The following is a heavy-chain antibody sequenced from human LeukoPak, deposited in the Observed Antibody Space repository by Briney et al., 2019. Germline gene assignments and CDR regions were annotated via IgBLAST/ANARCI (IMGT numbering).Heavy chain of an antibody. D-gene: IGHD6-6*01. CDR1: GYTFTGNH. CDR2: INPNSGGT. CDR3: ARDPSSSYYLDY. Sequence: ASVKVSCKASGYTFTGNHMHWVRQAPGQGPECMGWINPNSGGTNYAQKFQGRVTMTRDTSISTAYMELNRLTSDDTAVYYCARDPSSSYYLDYWGQGTLVTVSS. J-gene: IGHJ4*02. V-gene: IGHV1-2*02.